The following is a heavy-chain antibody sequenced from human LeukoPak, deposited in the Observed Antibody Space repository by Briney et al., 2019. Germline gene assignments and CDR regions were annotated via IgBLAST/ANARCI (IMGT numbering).Heavy chain of an antibody. Sequence: ASVKVSCKASGYTFTTYYIHWVRQAPGQGLEWVGVIHPSGDSTRYAQKFQGRVTMTRDTSTSTVYMELSSLRSEDTAVYYCARERDGYDYWGQGTLVTVSS. V-gene: IGHV1-46*01. CDR1: GYTFTTYY. CDR3: ARERDGYDY. D-gene: IGHD5-24*01. CDR2: IHPSGDST. J-gene: IGHJ4*02.